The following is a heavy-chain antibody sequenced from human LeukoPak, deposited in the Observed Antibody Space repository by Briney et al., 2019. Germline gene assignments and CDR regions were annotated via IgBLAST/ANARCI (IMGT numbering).Heavy chain of an antibody. Sequence: GRSLRLSCAASGFTFSSYVMHWVRQAPGKGLEWVAVISYDGSQKYYADSVKGRFTISRDNSNDTLYLQMNSLTAEDTAVHYCAKPVYSRGWYASTFDCWGQGTLVTVSS. CDR2: ISYDGSQK. CDR3: AKPVYSRGWYASTFDC. D-gene: IGHD6-19*01. V-gene: IGHV3-30*18. J-gene: IGHJ4*02. CDR1: GFTFSSYV.